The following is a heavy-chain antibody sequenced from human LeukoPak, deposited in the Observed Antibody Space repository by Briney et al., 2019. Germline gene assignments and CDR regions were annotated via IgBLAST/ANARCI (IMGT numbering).Heavy chain of an antibody. Sequence: SVKVSCKASGGTFSSYAISWVRQAPGQGLEWMGGIIPIFGTANYAQKFQGRVTITADESTSTAYMELSSLRSEDTAVYYCARDNYYDSSGYYYFDYWGQGTLVTVSS. D-gene: IGHD3-22*01. CDR2: IIPIFGTA. CDR1: GGTFSSYA. V-gene: IGHV1-69*13. J-gene: IGHJ4*02. CDR3: ARDNYYDSSGYYYFDY.